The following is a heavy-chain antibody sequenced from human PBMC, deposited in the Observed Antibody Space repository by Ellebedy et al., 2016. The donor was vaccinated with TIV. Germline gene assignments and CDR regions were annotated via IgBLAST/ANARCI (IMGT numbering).Heavy chain of an antibody. V-gene: IGHV1-46*01. D-gene: IGHD6-13*01. J-gene: IGHJ4*02. CDR3: ASDQAEGRSSDY. CDR2: INPSGGST. Sequence: AASVTVSCKASGYTFTSYHMQWVRQAPGQGLEWMGIINPSGGSTDYEQKFQGRVTMTRDTSTITVYMELSSLRSEDTAVYYCASDQAEGRSSDYWGQGTLVTVSS. CDR1: GYTFTSYH.